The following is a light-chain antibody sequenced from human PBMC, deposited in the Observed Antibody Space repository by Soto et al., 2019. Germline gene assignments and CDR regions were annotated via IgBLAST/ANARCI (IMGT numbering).Light chain of an antibody. CDR2: DVN. V-gene: IGLV2-18*02. CDR3: SSYTSSSTYV. Sequence: QSALTQPPSVSGSPGQSVAISCTGTSSDVGNSNGVSWYHQPPGTAPNLMIYDVNNRPSGVPDRFSGSKSGNTASLTISGLQAEDEGDYYCSSYTSSSTYVFGTGTKLTVL. J-gene: IGLJ1*01. CDR1: SSDVGNSNG.